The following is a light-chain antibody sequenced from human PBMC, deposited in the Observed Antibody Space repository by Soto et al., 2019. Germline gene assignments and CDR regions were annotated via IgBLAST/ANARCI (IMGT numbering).Light chain of an antibody. V-gene: IGKV1-39*01. CDR3: QQSYITPYT. J-gene: IGKJ2*01. Sequence: DIQMTQSPSSLSASVGDTVTITCRASQSISVHLNWYQQKPGKVPKLLIYAASNLQSGVPSSFSGSGSDTDFALTISSLQPEDFATDYCQQSYITPYTFGQGTKLQIK. CDR2: AAS. CDR1: QSISVH.